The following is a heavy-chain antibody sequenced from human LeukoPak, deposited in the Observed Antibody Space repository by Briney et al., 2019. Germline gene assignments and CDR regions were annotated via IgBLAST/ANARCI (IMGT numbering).Heavy chain of an antibody. CDR3: ARVSHSSSWYEGYYYYMDV. CDR2: ISSSSSYI. V-gene: IGHV3-21*01. Sequence: PGGSLRLSCAASGFTFSSYSMNWVRQAPGKGLEWVSSISSSSSYIYYADSVKGRFTISRDNAKNSLYLQMNSLRAEDTAVYYCARVSHSSSWYEGYYYYMDVWGKGTTVTVSS. J-gene: IGHJ6*03. D-gene: IGHD6-13*01. CDR1: GFTFSSYS.